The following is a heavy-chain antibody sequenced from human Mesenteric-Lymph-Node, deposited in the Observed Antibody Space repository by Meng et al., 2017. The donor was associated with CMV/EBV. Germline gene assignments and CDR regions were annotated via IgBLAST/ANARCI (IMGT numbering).Heavy chain of an antibody. Sequence: GGSLRLSCAASGFTFSSYEMNWVRQAPGKGLEWVSRINPDGSTTYYADSVKGRFTISRDNAKNSLYLQMNSLRAEDTAVYYCARVEYYHGSGSFDYWGQGTLVTVSS. D-gene: IGHD3-10*01. J-gene: IGHJ4*02. CDR2: INPDGSTT. CDR1: GFTFSSYE. CDR3: ARVEYYHGSGSFDY. V-gene: IGHV3-48*03.